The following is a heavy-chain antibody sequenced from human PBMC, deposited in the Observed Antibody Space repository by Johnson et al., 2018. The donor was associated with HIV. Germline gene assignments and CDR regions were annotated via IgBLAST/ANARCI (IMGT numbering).Heavy chain of an antibody. Sequence: QVQLVESGGGVVQPGRSLRLSCAVSGFTFRTYAMHWVRQAPGKGLEWVAVLSYDGSKEYYVDSVKGRFNLSRDSSKNTLYLQMNSLRAEDTAVYYCARSRGNWGGWAFDIWGQGTMVTVSS. J-gene: IGHJ3*02. CDR3: ARSRGNWGGWAFDI. CDR1: GFTFRTYA. CDR2: LSYDGSKE. D-gene: IGHD7-27*01. V-gene: IGHV3-30-3*01.